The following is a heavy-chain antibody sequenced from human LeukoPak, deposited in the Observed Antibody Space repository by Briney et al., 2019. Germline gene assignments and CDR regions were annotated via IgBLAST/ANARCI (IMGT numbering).Heavy chain of an antibody. V-gene: IGHV1-8*01. J-gene: IGHJ4*02. CDR3: ARPILWWGYYFDY. Sequence: ASVKVSCKASGYTFTSYDINWVRQATGQGLEWMGWMNPNSGNTGYAQKFQGGVTMTRNTSISTAYMELSSLRSEDTAVYYCARPILWWGYYFDYWGQGTLVTVSS. CDR2: MNPNSGNT. D-gene: IGHD2-21*01. CDR1: GYTFTSYD.